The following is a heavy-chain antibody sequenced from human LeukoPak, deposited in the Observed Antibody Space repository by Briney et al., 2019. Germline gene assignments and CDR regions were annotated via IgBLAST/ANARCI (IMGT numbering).Heavy chain of an antibody. Sequence: SETLSLTCAVYGGSFSGYYWSWIRQPPGKGLEWIGEINHSGSTNYNPSLKSRVTISVDTSKNQFSLKLSSVTAADTAVYYCARAVGGAGRHYFDYWGQGTLVTVSS. V-gene: IGHV4-34*01. D-gene: IGHD3-16*01. CDR3: ARAVGGAGRHYFDY. CDR2: INHSGST. J-gene: IGHJ4*02. CDR1: GGSFSGYY.